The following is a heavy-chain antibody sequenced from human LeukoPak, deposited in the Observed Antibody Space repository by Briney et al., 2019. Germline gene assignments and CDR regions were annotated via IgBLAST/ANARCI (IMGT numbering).Heavy chain of an antibody. J-gene: IGHJ4*02. Sequence: SETLSLTCAVSGGSISSSNWWSWVRQPPGKGLEWIGEIYHSGSTNYNPSLKSRVTISVDKSKNQFSLKLSSVTAADTAVYYCARARMQWFGELLLYYFDYWGQGTLVTVSS. CDR3: ARARMQWFGELLLYYFDY. V-gene: IGHV4-4*02. CDR1: GGSISSSNW. D-gene: IGHD3-10*01. CDR2: IYHSGST.